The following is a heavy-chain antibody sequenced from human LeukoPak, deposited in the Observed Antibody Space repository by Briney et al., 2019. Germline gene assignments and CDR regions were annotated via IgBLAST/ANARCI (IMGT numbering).Heavy chain of an antibody. CDR2: FSGSISKT. CDR1: GFTFTTHA. V-gene: IGHV3-23*01. D-gene: IGHD6-19*01. J-gene: IGHJ4*02. CDR3: AKQRAGSAWFTLDY. Sequence: PGGSLRLSCAASGFTFTTHAMSWVRQAPGKGLEWVSAFSGSISKTYYANSVKGRLTISRDNSKNTLYLQMSSLRAEDTALYYCAKQRAGSAWFTLDYWGPGTLVTVSS.